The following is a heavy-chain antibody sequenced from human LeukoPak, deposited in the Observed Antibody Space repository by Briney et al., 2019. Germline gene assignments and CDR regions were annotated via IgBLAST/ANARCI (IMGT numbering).Heavy chain of an antibody. D-gene: IGHD2-15*01. J-gene: IGHJ5*02. CDR3: ARKNYCSGGSCYSRGWFDP. V-gene: IGHV1-69*05. Sequence: ASVKVSCKASGGTFSSYAISWVRQAPGQGLEWMGGIIPIFGTANYAQKFQGRVTMTRDTSISTAYMELSSLRSEDTAMYYCARKNYCSGGSCYSRGWFDPWGQGTLVTVSS. CDR1: GGTFSSYA. CDR2: IIPIFGTA.